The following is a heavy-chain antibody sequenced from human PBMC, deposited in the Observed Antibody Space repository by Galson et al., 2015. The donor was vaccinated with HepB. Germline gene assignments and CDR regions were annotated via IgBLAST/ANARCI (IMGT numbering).Heavy chain of an antibody. CDR1: GFTFSSFW. Sequence: SLRLSCAASGFTFSSFWMSWVRQAPGKGLEWVANVKQDGSEKYYVDSVKGRFTISRDNAENSLYLQMNSLRAEDTALYFCARDRRESLWRQRDHVKNYYYYYMDVWGKGTTVTVSS. D-gene: IGHD1-14*01. J-gene: IGHJ6*03. CDR2: VKQDGSEK. CDR3: ARDRRESLWRQRDHVKNYYYYYMDV. V-gene: IGHV3-7*01.